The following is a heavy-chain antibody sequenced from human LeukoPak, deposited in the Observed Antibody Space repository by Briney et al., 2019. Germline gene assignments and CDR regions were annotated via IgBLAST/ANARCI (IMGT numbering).Heavy chain of an antibody. CDR1: GFNFRDYY. CDR3: ARRKRSFDF. Sequence: GGSLRLSCIGSGFNFRDYYMSWIRLTPGRGPEWVSYISNTSSSIYYRDSVKVRFVMSSDNANNVTYLQMSNLTVDDTALYHCARRKRSFDFWGQGTLVTASS. CDR2: ISNTSSSI. J-gene: IGHJ4*02. V-gene: IGHV3-11*01.